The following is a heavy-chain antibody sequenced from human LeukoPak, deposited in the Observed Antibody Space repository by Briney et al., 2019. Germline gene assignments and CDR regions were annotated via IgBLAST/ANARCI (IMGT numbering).Heavy chain of an antibody. V-gene: IGHV3-23*01. CDR2: ITGSGGNT. J-gene: IGHJ4*02. D-gene: IGHD3-9*01. CDR3: AKWGDFDVLTGYYVPDF. CDR1: GFTFDDYA. Sequence: PGGSLRLSCAASGFTFDDYAMHWVRQALGKGLEWVSAITGSGGNTYYADSVKGRFTISRDNSKNTLYLQMNSLRDEDTAVYYCAKWGDFDVLTGYYVPDFWGQGTLVTVSS.